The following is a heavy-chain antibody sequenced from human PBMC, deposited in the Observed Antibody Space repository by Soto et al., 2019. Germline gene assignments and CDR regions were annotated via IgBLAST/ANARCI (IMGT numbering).Heavy chain of an antibody. V-gene: IGHV4-31*11. CDR3: AIDEGYCSGGSSYVY. CDR1: GGSISSGGYY. D-gene: IGHD2-15*01. Sequence: QVQLQESGPGLVKPSQTLSLTCAVYGGSISSGGYYWSWIRQQPGKGLEWIGYNNYSGSTYYIPSLKSAVTISVDTSKNQAPPKLSSASAGDTAAYYCAIDEGYCSGGSSYVYLGQGTMVTVSS. CDR2: NNYSGST. J-gene: IGHJ4*02.